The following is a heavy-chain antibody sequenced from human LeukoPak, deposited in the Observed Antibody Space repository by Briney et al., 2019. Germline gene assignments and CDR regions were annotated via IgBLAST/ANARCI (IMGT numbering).Heavy chain of an antibody. Sequence: GGSLRLSCAASGFTFSNAWMSWVRQAPGKGLEWVGRIKSKTDGGTTDYAAPVKGRFTISRDDSKNMLYLQMNSLKTEDTAVYYCTTCSSTSCRYYYYYMDVWGKGTTVTVSS. CDR1: GFTFSNAW. D-gene: IGHD2-2*01. V-gene: IGHV3-15*01. CDR3: TTCSSTSCRYYYYYMDV. J-gene: IGHJ6*03. CDR2: IKSKTDGGTT.